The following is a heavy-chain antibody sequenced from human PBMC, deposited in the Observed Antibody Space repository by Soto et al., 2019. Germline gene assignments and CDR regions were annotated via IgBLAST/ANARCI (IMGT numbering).Heavy chain of an antibody. J-gene: IGHJ6*03. CDR3: ARGAAAMRDYYYYMDV. D-gene: IGHD2-2*01. V-gene: IGHV3-33*01. CDR1: GFTFSSYG. CDR2: IWYDGSNK. Sequence: SLRLSCAASGFTFSSYGMHWVRQAPGKGLEWVAVIWYDGSNKYYADSVKGRFTISRDNSKNTLYLQMNSLRAEDTAVYYCARGAAAMRDYYYYMDVWGKGTTVTVSS.